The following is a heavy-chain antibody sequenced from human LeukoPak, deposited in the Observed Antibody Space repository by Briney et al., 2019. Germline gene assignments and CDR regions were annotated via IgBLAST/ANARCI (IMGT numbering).Heavy chain of an antibody. J-gene: IGHJ3*02. CDR3: AGDSDLQPRNGFHM. CDR2: LSGDGART. CDR1: GFTLSNYA. V-gene: IGHV3-23*01. D-gene: IGHD1-14*01. Sequence: GGSLTLSCAVSGFTLSNYAMSWVRQAPGKGLEWVSILSGDGARTYYADSVKGRFTISRDLSKNTLYLQMNSLKPEDTAIYYCAGDSDLQPRNGFHMWGQGIVATVSS.